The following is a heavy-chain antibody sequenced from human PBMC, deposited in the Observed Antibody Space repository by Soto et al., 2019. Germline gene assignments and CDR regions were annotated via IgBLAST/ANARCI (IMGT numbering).Heavy chain of an antibody. CDR1: GFTFSSYA. J-gene: IGHJ6*02. V-gene: IGHV3-30-3*01. CDR3: ARDSQPYYYYYGMDV. CDR2: ISYDGSNK. D-gene: IGHD5-18*01. Sequence: GGSLRLSCAASGFTFSSYAMHWVRQAPGKGLEWVAVISYDGSNKYYADSVKGRFTISRDNSKNTLYLQMNSLRAEDTAVYYCARDSQPYYYYYGMDVWGQGTTVTVSS.